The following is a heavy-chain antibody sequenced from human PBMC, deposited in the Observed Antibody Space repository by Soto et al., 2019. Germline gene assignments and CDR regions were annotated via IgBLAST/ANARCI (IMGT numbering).Heavy chain of an antibody. V-gene: IGHV1-46*01. J-gene: IGHJ6*02. CDR3: ARSLFVVVPAAIGPRYGMDV. Sequence: QVQLVQSGAEVKKPGASVKVSCKASGYTFTSYYMHWVRQAPGQGLEWMGIINPSGGSTSYAQKFQGWVTMTRDTSISTAYMELSRLRSDDTAVYYCARSLFVVVPAAIGPRYGMDVWGQGTTVTVSS. D-gene: IGHD2-2*01. CDR1: GYTFTSYY. CDR2: INPSGGST.